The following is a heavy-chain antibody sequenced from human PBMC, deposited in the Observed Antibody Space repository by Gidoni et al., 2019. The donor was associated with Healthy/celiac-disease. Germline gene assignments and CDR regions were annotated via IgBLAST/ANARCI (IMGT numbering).Heavy chain of an antibody. D-gene: IGHD6-13*01. J-gene: IGHJ5*02. V-gene: IGHV1-69*06. CDR3: ARGNRIAANGLDWFDP. CDR1: GGTFSSYA. CDR2: TIPILGTA. Sequence: QVQLVQSGAEVKKPGSSVKVSCKASGGTFSSYAISWVRQAPGQGLEWMGGTIPILGTANYAQKFQGRVTITADKSTSTAYMELSSLRSEDTAVYYCARGNRIAANGLDWFDPWGQGTLVTVSS.